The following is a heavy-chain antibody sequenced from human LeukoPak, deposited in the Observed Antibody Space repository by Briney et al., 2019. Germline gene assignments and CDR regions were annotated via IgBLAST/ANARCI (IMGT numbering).Heavy chain of an antibody. CDR1: GYTFTSYY. Sequence: ASVTVSCKASGYTFTSYYMHWVRQAPGQGLEWMGIINPSGGSTSYAQKFQGRVTMTRDMSTSTVYMELSSLTAEDTAVYYCARDTGIPYGEFDYWGQGTLVTVSS. D-gene: IGHD4-11*01. CDR3: ARDTGIPYGEFDY. CDR2: INPSGGST. V-gene: IGHV1-46*01. J-gene: IGHJ4*02.